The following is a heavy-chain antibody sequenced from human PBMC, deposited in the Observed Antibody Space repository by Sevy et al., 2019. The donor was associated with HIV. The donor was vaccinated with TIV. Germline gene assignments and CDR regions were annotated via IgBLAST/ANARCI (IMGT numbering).Heavy chain of an antibody. CDR3: ARDFSRDLYDSSGYHRAGYYYGMDV. Sequence: GGSLRLSCAASGFTFSSYSMSWVRQAPGKGLEWVSSISSSSSYIYYADSVKGRFTISRDNAKNSLYLQMNSLRAEDTAVYYCARDFSRDLYDSSGYHRAGYYYGMDVWGQGTTVTVSS. V-gene: IGHV3-21*01. J-gene: IGHJ6*02. CDR1: GFTFSSYS. D-gene: IGHD3-22*01. CDR2: ISSSSSYI.